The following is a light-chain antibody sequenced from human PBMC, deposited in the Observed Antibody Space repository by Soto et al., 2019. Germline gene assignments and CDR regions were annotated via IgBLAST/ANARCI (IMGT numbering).Light chain of an antibody. CDR3: QQYNSYCT. V-gene: IGKV1-5*03. Sequence: DIQMTQSPSSLSASVGDRVTITCRASQSIVTYLNWYLQKPGKAPKLLIYKASSLESGVPSRFSGSGSGTEFTLTISSLQPDDFATYYCQQYNSYCTFGQGTKVDIK. CDR2: KAS. J-gene: IGKJ1*01. CDR1: QSIVTY.